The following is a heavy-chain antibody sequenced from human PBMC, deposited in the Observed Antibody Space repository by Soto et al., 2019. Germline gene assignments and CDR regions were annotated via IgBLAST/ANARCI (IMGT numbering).Heavy chain of an antibody. CDR1: GYTFTSYD. Sequence: QVQLVQSGAEVKKPGASVKVSCKASGYTFTSYDNNWVRQATGQGLEWMGWMNPNSGNTGYAQQFQGRVTMTRNTSISTAYMELSSLRAEYTAVYYCARTLYGYYVDYWGQGTLGSVSA. D-gene: IGHD4-17*01. CDR3: ARTLYGYYVDY. CDR2: MNPNSGNT. J-gene: IGHJ4*02. V-gene: IGHV1-8*01.